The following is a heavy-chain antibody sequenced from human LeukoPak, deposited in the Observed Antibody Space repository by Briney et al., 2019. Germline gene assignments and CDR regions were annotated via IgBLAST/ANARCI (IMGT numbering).Heavy chain of an antibody. CDR2: INHSGYT. CDR3: TRMTTGHDY. J-gene: IGHJ4*02. Sequence: SETLSLTRAVSGVSFDDYYWSWVRQPPGKGLEWIGEINHSGYTNDSPSLKSRVTISIDTSRKQFSLNLRSVTVADTAVYYCTRMTTGHDYWGQGTLVTVSS. V-gene: IGHV4-34*01. D-gene: IGHD4-17*01. CDR1: GVSFDDYY.